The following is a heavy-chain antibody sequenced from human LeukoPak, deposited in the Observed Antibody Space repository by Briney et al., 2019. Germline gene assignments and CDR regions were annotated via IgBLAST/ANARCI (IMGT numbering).Heavy chain of an antibody. CDR1: GYTFTSYG. D-gene: IGHD6-13*01. CDR3: AVGSSSWYVY. Sequence: ASVKVSCKASGYTFTSYGISWVRQAPGQGLEWMGGIIPIFGTANYAQKFQGRVTITADESTSTAYMELSSLRSEDTAVYYCAVGSSSWYVYWGQGTLVTVSS. J-gene: IGHJ4*02. CDR2: IIPIFGTA. V-gene: IGHV1-69*13.